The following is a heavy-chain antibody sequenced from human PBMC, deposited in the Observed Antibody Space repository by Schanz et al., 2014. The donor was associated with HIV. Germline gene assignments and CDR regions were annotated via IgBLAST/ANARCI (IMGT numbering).Heavy chain of an antibody. CDR2: VNQDGSVK. J-gene: IGHJ4*02. V-gene: IGHV3-7*01. D-gene: IGHD3-9*01. CDR3: ARDAARYFDWSYYFDF. CDR1: GFTLSGFW. Sequence: EVQLVESGGLVVQPGGSLRLSCAASGFTLSGFWMSWVRQAPGKGLEWVANVNQDGSVKYYVDSVKGRFTISRDNANNSLYLQMNSLRAEDTAVYYCARDAARYFDWSYYFDFWGQGTLVTVSS.